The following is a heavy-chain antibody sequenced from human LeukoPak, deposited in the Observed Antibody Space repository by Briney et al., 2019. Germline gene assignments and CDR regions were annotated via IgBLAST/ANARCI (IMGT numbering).Heavy chain of an antibody. CDR2: IDISGSVS. CDR1: GFTFSSYS. Sequence: PGGSLRLSCAASGFTFSSYSMNWVRQAPGKGLDWVSDIDISGSVSHYADSVMGRFTISRDSAENLLYLQMNSLRDEDTAVDYCVRDRASFCGGACFATLDYWGQGTLVTVSS. CDR3: VRDRASFCGGACFATLDY. D-gene: IGHD2-21*02. J-gene: IGHJ4*02. V-gene: IGHV3-48*02.